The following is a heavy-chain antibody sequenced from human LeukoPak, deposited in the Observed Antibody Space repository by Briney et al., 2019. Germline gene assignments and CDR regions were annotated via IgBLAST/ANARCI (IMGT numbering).Heavy chain of an antibody. D-gene: IGHD3/OR15-3a*01. V-gene: IGHV4-59*01. Sequence: PSETLSLTCTVSCGSISRYYWSWIRRPPGKGLHGIGYIYYSGSTNYNPSLKSRVNISVATSKNQFSLKLRSVTAADPAVYYCAGGGFGPKKPWGQGPLVPVSS. J-gene: IGHJ5*02. CDR1: CGSISRYY. CDR2: IYYSGST. CDR3: AGGGFGPKKP.